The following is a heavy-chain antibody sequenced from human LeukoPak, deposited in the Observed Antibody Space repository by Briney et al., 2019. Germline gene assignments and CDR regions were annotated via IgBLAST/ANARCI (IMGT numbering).Heavy chain of an antibody. CDR1: GGSISSSSYY. J-gene: IGHJ6*03. D-gene: IGHD6-6*01. Sequence: PSETLSLTCTVSGGSISSSSYYWGWIRQPPGKGLECIGSIYYSGTTFYNPSLKSRGTISVDSSKNLFSLKLSSLSAADTAVYYCARVSSSSGGPYYYYYYMDVWGKGTTVTVSS. V-gene: IGHV4-39*07. CDR2: IYYSGTT. CDR3: ARVSSSSGGPYYYYYYMDV.